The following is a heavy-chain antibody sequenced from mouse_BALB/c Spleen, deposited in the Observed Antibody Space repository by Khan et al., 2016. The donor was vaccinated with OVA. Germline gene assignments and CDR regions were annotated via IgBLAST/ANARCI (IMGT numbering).Heavy chain of an antibody. CDR1: GYTFTSYW. J-gene: IGHJ4*01. V-gene: IGHV1S41*01. CDR2: IAPGSGSS. Sequence: DLVKPGASVKLSCKASGYTFTSYWINWIKQRPGQGLEWIGRIAPGSGSSSYNEMFKGKATLTLDTSSSTAYIQLSSLSSEDSAVYSLAGENYDVRTCYAMDSWGQGTSVTVPS. D-gene: IGHD2-4*01. CDR3: AGENYDVRTCYAMDS.